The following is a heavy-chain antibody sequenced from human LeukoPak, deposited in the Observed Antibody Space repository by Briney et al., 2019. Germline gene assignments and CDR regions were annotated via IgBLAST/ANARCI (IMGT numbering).Heavy chain of an antibody. D-gene: IGHD3-10*01. V-gene: IGHV1-2*02. Sequence: ASVKVSCKASGYTFTAYSMHWVRQAPGQGLEWMGWINPNSGGTNYAQKLQGRVTMTRDTSITTAYMELSRLRSDETAVYYCARDLDYYGSGSFFTIWGQGTMVTVSS. CDR2: INPNSGGT. J-gene: IGHJ3*02. CDR3: ARDLDYYGSGSFFTI. CDR1: GYTFTAYS.